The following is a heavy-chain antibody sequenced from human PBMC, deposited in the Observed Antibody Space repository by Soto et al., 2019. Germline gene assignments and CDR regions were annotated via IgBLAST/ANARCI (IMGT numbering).Heavy chain of an antibody. V-gene: IGHV3-23*01. CDR1: GFSFSVYA. CDR2: ISGRGTTT. CDR3: ATSVYGGNDY. Sequence: EVQLLESGGGLVQPGGSLRLSCAASGFSFSVYAMSWVRQAPGKGLESVSSISGRGTTTSYADSVKGRFTISRDNSKNTLYVQVNSLVVEDTAVYYCATSVYGGNDYWGQGTRVTVSP. D-gene: IGHD4-17*01. J-gene: IGHJ4*02.